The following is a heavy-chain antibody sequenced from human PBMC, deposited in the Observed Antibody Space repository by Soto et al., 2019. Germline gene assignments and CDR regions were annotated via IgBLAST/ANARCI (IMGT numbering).Heavy chain of an antibody. CDR1: GFTFSSYS. J-gene: IGHJ4*02. CDR3: ARDLNPRQEMLYALLGY. CDR2: ISGSSSMI. V-gene: IGHV3-48*01. Sequence: EVQLVESGGGLVQPGGSLRLSCAASGFTFSSYSMNWVRQAPGKGLEWVSYISGSSSMISYADSVKGRFTISRDNAKNSLYLQMNSLRAEDTAVYYCARDLNPRQEMLYALLGYWGQGTLVTVSS. D-gene: IGHD2-8*01.